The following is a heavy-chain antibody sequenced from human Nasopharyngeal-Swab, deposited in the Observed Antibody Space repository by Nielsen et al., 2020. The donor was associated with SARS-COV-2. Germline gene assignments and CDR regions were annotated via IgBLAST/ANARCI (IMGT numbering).Heavy chain of an antibody. CDR2: INNRGDDT. J-gene: IGHJ4*02. V-gene: IGHV3-23*01. CDR3: VRDLAYDDVC. D-gene: IGHD4-17*01. Sequence: GGSLRLSCAASRFTFSNYAMSWVRQAPGKGLKWFSTINNRGDDTHYVDSVRGRFTVSRDNSKSTLYLQMNSLRGEDTAIYYCVRDLAYDDVCWGQGTLVTVSS. CDR1: RFTFSNYA.